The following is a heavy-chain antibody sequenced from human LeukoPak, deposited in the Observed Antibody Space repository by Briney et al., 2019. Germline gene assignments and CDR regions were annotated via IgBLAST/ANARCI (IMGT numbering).Heavy chain of an antibody. CDR2: ISGRSADI. D-gene: IGHD3-22*01. CDR1: GFTFSSYA. J-gene: IGHJ4*02. V-gene: IGHV3-21*06. Sequence: GGSLRLSCAASGFTFSSYAMNWVRQAPGKGLEWVSSISGRSADIYYADSVKGRFTISRDNAKNSVFLQMNNLRVEDTAIYYCARRGYHDSSGYDYWGQGTPVTVSS. CDR3: ARRGYHDSSGYDY.